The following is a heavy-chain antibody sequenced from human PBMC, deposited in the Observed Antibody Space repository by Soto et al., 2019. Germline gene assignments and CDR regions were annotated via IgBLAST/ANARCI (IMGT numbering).Heavy chain of an antibody. CDR1: GFTFSSYS. D-gene: IGHD2-2*01. V-gene: IGHV3-48*01. J-gene: IGHJ4*02. Sequence: GGSLRLSCAASGFTFSSYSMNWVRQAPGKGLEWVSYISSSSSTIYYADSVKGRFTISRDNAKNSLYLQMNSLRAEDTAVYYCARGPDNCSSTSCPVLKYWGQGTLVTVSS. CDR2: ISSSSSTI. CDR3: ARGPDNCSSTSCPVLKY.